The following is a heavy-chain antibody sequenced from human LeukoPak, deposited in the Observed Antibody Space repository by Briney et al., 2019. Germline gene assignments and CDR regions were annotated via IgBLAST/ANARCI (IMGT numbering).Heavy chain of an antibody. CDR1: GGSISSYY. J-gene: IGHJ4*02. D-gene: IGHD3-10*01. CDR3: ARVNSYYYGSGSSRHFDY. V-gene: IGHV4-59*01. Sequence: SETLSLTCTVSGGSISSYYWSWIRQPPGKGLEWIGYIYYSGSTNYNPSLKSRVTISVDTSKNQFSLKLSSVTAADTAVYYCARVNSYYYGSGSSRHFDYWSQGTLVTVSS. CDR2: IYYSGST.